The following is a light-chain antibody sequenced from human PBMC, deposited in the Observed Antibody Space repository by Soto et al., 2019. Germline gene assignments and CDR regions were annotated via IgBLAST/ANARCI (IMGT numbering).Light chain of an antibody. CDR1: QSVSSY. Sequence: EVVMTQSPATLSLSPGERATLSCRASQSVSSYLAWYQQKPGQAPRLIIYHAYSRATGIPARFSGSGSGTEFTLTISGLQSEDFAVYYCQQYSNWPPWTCGPGTKVDIK. CDR2: HAY. CDR3: QQYSNWPPWT. V-gene: IGKV3-11*01. J-gene: IGKJ1*01.